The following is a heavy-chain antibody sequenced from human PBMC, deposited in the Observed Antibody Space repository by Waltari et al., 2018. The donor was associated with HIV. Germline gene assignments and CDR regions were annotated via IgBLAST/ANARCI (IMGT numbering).Heavy chain of an antibody. Sequence: LEWVANIKQDGSEKYYVDSVKGRFTISRDNAKNSLYLQMNSLRAEDKAVYYCARDRRLLWGPVDAFDIWGQGTMVTVSS. D-gene: IGHD3-10*01. V-gene: IGHV3-7*01. CDR3: ARDRRLLWGPVDAFDI. J-gene: IGHJ3*02. CDR2: IKQDGSEK.